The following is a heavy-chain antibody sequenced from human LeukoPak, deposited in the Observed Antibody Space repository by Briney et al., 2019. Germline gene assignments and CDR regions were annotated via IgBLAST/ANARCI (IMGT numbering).Heavy chain of an antibody. CDR3: ARHPNYCRGGTCYSSNYFDY. V-gene: IGHV5-51*01. CDR1: GYPFSSYW. J-gene: IGHJ4*02. D-gene: IGHD1-14*01. CDR2: IYPTDSDT. Sequence: GESLKISCKGSGYPFSSYWIGWVRQMPGKGLEGMGIIYPTDSDTGYSPSFQGQVTISADKSISTAYLQWSSLKTSDSAMYYCARHPNYCRGGTCYSSNYFDYWGQGTLVTVSS.